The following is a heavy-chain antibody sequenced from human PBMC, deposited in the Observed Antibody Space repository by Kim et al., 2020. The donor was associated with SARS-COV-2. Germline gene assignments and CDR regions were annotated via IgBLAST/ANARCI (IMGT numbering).Heavy chain of an antibody. CDR1: GFTFGGYA. D-gene: IGHD3-10*01. CDR3: SRIRYYGSGSYFNPDY. V-gene: IGHV3-49*03. J-gene: IGHJ4*02. CDR2: IRSKAYGGTT. Sequence: GGSLRLSCTASGFTFGGYAVSWFRQAPGKGLEWVGFIRSKAYGGTTEYAASVKGRFTISRDDSKSIAYLEMNSLKTEDTGVYSCSRIRYYGSGSYFNPDYWGQGTLVTVSS.